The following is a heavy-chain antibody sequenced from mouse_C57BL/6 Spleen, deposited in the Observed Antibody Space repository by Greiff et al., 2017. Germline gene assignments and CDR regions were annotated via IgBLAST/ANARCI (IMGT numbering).Heavy chain of an antibody. D-gene: IGHD1-1*01. CDR1: GFTFSSYA. V-gene: IGHV5-4*01. CDR2: ISDGGSYT. Sequence: EVKLVESGGGLVKPGGSLKLSCAASGFTFSSYAMSWVRQTPEKRLEWVATISDGGSYTYYPDNVKGRFTISRDNAKNNLYLQMSHLKSEDTAMYYCARDGVTTEGRYFDYWGQGTTLTVSS. CDR3: ARDGVTTEGRYFDY. J-gene: IGHJ2*01.